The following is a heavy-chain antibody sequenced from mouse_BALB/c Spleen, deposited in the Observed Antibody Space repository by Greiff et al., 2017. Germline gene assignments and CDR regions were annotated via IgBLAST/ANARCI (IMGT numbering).Heavy chain of an antibody. CDR2: IDPANGNT. CDR3: ARGWAY. V-gene: IGHV1-9*01. J-gene: IGHJ3*01. CDR1: GYTFSSYW. Sequence: QVQLQQSGAELMKPGASVKISCKATGYTFSSYWIEWVKQRPGHGLEWIGRIDPANGNTKYDPKFQGKATKTADTSSNTAYLQLSSLTSEDTAVYYCARGWAYWGQGTLVTVSA.